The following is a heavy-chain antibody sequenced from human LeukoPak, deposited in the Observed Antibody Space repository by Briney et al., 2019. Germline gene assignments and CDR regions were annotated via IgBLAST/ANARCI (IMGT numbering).Heavy chain of an antibody. CDR1: GYTFTGYY. CDR2: IYPGDSDT. D-gene: IGHD3-16*01. J-gene: IGHJ4*02. Sequence: ASVKVSCKASGYTFTGYYMHWVRQMPGKGLEWMGIIYPGDSDTRYSPSFQGQVTISADKSISTAYLQWSSLKASDTAMYYCARLGGVTRDYFDYWGQGTLVTVSS. CDR3: ARLGGVTRDYFDY. V-gene: IGHV5-51*01.